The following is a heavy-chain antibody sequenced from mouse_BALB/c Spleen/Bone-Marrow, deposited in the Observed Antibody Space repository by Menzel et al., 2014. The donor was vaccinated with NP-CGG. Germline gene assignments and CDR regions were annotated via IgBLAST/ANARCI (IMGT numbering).Heavy chain of an antibody. CDR3: ARSLLRADY. Sequence: VHVKQSGPELVKPGASVKMSCKASGYTFTRYVMYWVKQKPGQGLEWIGYLNPYNDGTRYNEKFKGKATLTSDKSSSTAYMELSSLTSEDSAVYYCARSLLRADYWGQGTSVTVSS. CDR1: GYTFTRYV. D-gene: IGHD1-1*01. V-gene: IGHV1-14*01. CDR2: LNPYNDGT. J-gene: IGHJ4*01.